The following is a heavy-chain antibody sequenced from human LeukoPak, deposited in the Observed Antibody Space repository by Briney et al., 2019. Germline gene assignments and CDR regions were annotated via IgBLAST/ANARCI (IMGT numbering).Heavy chain of an antibody. J-gene: IGHJ4*02. CDR2: ISFDGSRR. Sequence: PGRALRLSCAASGFTFSDSGMHWVRQAPGKGLELVAIISFDGSRRFYADSVRGRFTVSRDNSKNTLFLQMDSLSADDTGVYYCAKEGTDYGDYPYFFDYWGQGTLVTVSS. D-gene: IGHD4-17*01. V-gene: IGHV3-30*18. CDR3: AKEGTDYGDYPYFFDY. CDR1: GFTFSDSG.